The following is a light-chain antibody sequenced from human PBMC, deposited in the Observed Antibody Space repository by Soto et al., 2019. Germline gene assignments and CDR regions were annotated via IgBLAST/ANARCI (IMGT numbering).Light chain of an antibody. CDR3: QSFDNSLNGVV. J-gene: IGLJ2*01. CDR2: GNI. V-gene: IGLV1-40*01. Sequence: QAVVTQPPSVSGAPGQRVTISCIGSTSNIGANDLHWYQQLPGTAPKLLIYGNINRPSGVPDRFSGSKSGTSASLAISGLQADDEADYYCQSFDNSLNGVVFGGGTKVTVL. CDR1: TSNIGAND.